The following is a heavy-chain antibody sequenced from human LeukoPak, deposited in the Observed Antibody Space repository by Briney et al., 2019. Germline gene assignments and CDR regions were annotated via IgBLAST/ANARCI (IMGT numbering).Heavy chain of an antibody. CDR3: ARGLFGDAFDI. D-gene: IGHD3-10*02. CDR1: GGSVSSGSYY. J-gene: IGHJ3*02. V-gene: IGHV4-61*01. CDR2: IYYSGST. Sequence: HSDTLSLTCTVSGGSVSSGSYYWSWIRQPPGKGLEWIGYIYYSGSTNYNPSLKSRVTISVDTSKNQFSLKLSSVTAADTAVYYCARGLFGDAFDIWGQGTMVTVSS.